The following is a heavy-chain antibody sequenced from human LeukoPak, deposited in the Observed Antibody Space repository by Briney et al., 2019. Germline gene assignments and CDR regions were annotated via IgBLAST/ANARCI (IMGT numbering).Heavy chain of an antibody. V-gene: IGHV4-39*01. J-gene: IGHJ4*02. Sequence: SETLSLTCTVSGGSISSSSYYGGWIRQPPGKGLEWIGSIYYSGSTYYNPSLKSRVTISVDTSKNQFSLKLSSVTAADTAVYYCARHVGYCSGGSCYPEYYFDYWGQGTLVTVSS. CDR3: ARHVGYCSGGSCYPEYYFDY. CDR2: IYYSGST. D-gene: IGHD2-15*01. CDR1: GGSISSSSYY.